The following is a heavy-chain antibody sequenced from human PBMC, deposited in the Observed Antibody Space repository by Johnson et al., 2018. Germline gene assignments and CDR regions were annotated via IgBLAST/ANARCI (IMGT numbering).Heavy chain of an antibody. V-gene: IGHV1-8*01. CDR3: AREYSSSWYSPDAFDI. CDR1: GYTFTSYD. Sequence: VQLVETGAEVKKPGASVKVSCKASGYTFTSYDINWVRQATGQGLEWMGWMNPNSGNTGYAQKFQGRVTMTRNTSISTATMELGSLRSEDTAVYYCAREYSSSWYSPDAFDIWGQGTMVTVSS. J-gene: IGHJ3*02. CDR2: MNPNSGNT. D-gene: IGHD6-13*01.